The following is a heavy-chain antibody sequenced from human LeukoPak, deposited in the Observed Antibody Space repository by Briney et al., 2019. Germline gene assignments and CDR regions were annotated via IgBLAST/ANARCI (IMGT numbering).Heavy chain of an antibody. CDR3: ARSSGWHLLLLDY. D-gene: IGHD6-25*01. Sequence: SETLSLTCTVSSGSISTSNYYWGWVRQPPGKALEWIGNIFYSGSTYYSPSLKSRVTISVDASKNQFSLKLNSVTAADTAVYYCARSSGWHLLLLDYWGQGTLVTVSS. CDR1: SGSISTSNYY. J-gene: IGHJ4*02. CDR2: IFYSGST. V-gene: IGHV4-39*01.